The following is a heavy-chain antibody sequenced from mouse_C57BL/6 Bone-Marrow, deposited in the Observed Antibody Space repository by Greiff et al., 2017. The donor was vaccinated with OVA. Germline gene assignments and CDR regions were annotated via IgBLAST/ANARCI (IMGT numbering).Heavy chain of an antibody. V-gene: IGHV5-9-1*02. J-gene: IGHJ2*01. CDR1: GFTFSSYA. Sequence: EVQVVESGEGLVKPGGSLKLSCAASGFTFSSYAMSWVRQTPEKRLEWVAYISSGGDYIYYADTVKGRFTISRDNARNTLYLQMSSLKSEDTAMYYCTRVGGTMITYFDYWGQGTTLTVSS. CDR2: ISSGGDYI. D-gene: IGHD2-4*01. CDR3: TRVGGTMITYFDY.